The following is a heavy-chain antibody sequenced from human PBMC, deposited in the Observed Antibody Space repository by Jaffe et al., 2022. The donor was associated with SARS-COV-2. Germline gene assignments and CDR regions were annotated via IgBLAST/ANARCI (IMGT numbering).Heavy chain of an antibody. J-gene: IGHJ1*01. CDR3: ARDNYDSSGYLQFHH. CDR2: ISSSSSTI. CDR1: GFTFSSYS. V-gene: IGHV3-48*01. D-gene: IGHD3-22*01. Sequence: EVQLVESGGGLVQPGGSLRLSCAASGFTFSSYSMNWVRQAPGKGLEWVSYISSSSSTIYYADSVKGRFTISRDNAKNSLYLQMNSLRAEDTAVYYCARDNYDSSGYLQFHHWGQGTLVTVSS.